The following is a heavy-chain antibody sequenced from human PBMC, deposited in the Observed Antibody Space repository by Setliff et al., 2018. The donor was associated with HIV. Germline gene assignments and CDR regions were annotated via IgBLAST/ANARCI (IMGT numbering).Heavy chain of an antibody. CDR2: IYDNEKT. V-gene: IGHV4-61*08. CDR1: GGVSGGDMGVHD. D-gene: IGHD2-21*02. J-gene: IGHJ4*02. CDR3: ARSSRGSLRDLDY. Sequence: SETLSLTCSVSGGVSGGDMGVHDWSWIRQPPGKGLEWIGYIYDNEKTFYNPSLKSRVTITVDTSKNQISLKLSSVTAADTAVYYCARSSRGSLRDLDYWGPGTLVTVSS.